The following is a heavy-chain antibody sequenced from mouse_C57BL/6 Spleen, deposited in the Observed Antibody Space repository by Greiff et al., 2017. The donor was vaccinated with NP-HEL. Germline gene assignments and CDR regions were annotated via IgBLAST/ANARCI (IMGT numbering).Heavy chain of an antibody. D-gene: IGHD2-2*01. Sequence: EVQLKESGGDLVKPGGSLKLSCAASGFTFSSYGMSWVRPTPDKRLEWVATISSGGSYTYYPDSVKGRFTISRDNAKNTLYLQMSSLKSEDTAMYYCARRYGYSYFDYWGQGTTLTVSS. CDR2: ISSGGSYT. CDR1: GFTFSSYG. V-gene: IGHV5-6*01. CDR3: ARRYGYSYFDY. J-gene: IGHJ2*01.